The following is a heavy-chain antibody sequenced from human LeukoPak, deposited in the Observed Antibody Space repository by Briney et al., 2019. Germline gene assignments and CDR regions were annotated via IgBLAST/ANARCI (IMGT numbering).Heavy chain of an antibody. Sequence: SVTVSCKPSVGTFSSYAISWVGQAPGQGLEWMGGIIPIFGTANYAQKFQGRVTITADESTSTAYMELSSLRSEDTAVYYCARDRVSGYGMDVWGQGTTVTVSS. J-gene: IGHJ6*02. V-gene: IGHV1-69*13. CDR3: ARDRVSGYGMDV. CDR2: IIPIFGTA. CDR1: VGTFSSYA.